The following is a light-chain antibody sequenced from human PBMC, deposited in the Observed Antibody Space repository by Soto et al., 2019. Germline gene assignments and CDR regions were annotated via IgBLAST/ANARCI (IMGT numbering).Light chain of an antibody. CDR1: SGDIGSYNR. J-gene: IGLJ1*01. CDR2: EVT. CDR3: SSYTNINTRASV. Sequence: QSPVTQPASVSGSPGQSITISCTGTSGDIGSYNRVSWYQQHPGKAPKLIIYEVTDRPSGVSNRFSGSKSGNTASLTISGLQAEEEAEYYCSSYTNINTRASVFGTGTKVTVL. V-gene: IGLV2-14*01.